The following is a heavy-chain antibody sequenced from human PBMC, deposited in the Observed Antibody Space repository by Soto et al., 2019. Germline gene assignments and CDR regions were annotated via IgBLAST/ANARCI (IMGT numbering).Heavy chain of an antibody. D-gene: IGHD6-6*01. Sequence: SETQPHTFIDSDNFITGGAYYLSMIRQPPGKGLEWIGTIQYRGSTYYNPSLKSRVTMSLDTSKNQYSLRLSSLRSEDTAVYYCAREYSSSGLDYWGQGTLVTVSS. J-gene: IGHJ4*02. CDR3: AREYSSSGLDY. V-gene: IGHV4-39*07. CDR2: IQYRGST. CDR1: DNFITGGAYY.